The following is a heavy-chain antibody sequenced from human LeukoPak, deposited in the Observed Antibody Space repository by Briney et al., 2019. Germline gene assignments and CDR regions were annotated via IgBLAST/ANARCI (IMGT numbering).Heavy chain of an antibody. J-gene: IGHJ4*02. CDR1: DDSITMYY. CDR3: ARQTGSGLFSLP. CDR2: VDHTGST. V-gene: IGHV4-59*01. D-gene: IGHD3-10*01. Sequence: PSETLSLTCSVSDDSITMYYWTWIRQPPGKGLEWIGYVDHTGSTNFNPSLNGRVSISRDTSKNLFSLRLRSVTAADTAVYYCARQTGSGLFSLPGGQGTLVTVSS.